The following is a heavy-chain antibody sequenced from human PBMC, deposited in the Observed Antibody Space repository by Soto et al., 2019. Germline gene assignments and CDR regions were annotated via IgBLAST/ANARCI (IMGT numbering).Heavy chain of an antibody. D-gene: IGHD4-17*01. CDR1: GFTVNANY. V-gene: IGHV3-53*01. CDR3: ARDYGGYLDY. CDR2: IYGGGST. J-gene: IGHJ4*02. Sequence: EVQVVESGGGLIQPGGSLRLSCAASGFTVNANYMTWVRQAPGKGLEWVSVIYGGGSTYYADSLKGRLTISRDNSKNKLYLQMNSLRAEDTAVYYCARDYGGYLDYWGQGTLVTVSS.